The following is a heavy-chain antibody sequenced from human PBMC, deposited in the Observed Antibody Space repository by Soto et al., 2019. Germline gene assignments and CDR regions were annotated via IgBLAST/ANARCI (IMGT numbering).Heavy chain of an antibody. Sequence: PGGSLRLSCAASGFTFSSYAMSWVRQAPGKGLEWVSAISGSGGSTYYADSVKGRFTISRDNSKNTLYLQMNSLRAEDTAVYYCANAAYDSSGYHYFDYWGQGTLVTVSS. CDR2: ISGSGGST. V-gene: IGHV3-23*01. CDR1: GFTFSSYA. CDR3: ANAAYDSSGYHYFDY. D-gene: IGHD3-22*01. J-gene: IGHJ4*02.